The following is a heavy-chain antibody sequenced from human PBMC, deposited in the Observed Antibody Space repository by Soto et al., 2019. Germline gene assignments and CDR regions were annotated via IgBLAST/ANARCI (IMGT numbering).Heavy chain of an antibody. CDR2: INPKSCGT. CDR1: GYSFTDYH. D-gene: IGHD2-8*01. V-gene: IGHV1-2*04. CDR3: ARGDSTDCSNGVCSFFYNHDMDV. Sequence: ASVKVSCKASGYSFTDYHIHWVRQAPGQGLEWLGRINPKSCGTSTAQKFQGWVTMTTDTSISTASMALTRLTSDDTAIYYCARGDSTDCSNGVCSFFYNHDMDVWGQGTTVTVSS. J-gene: IGHJ6*02.